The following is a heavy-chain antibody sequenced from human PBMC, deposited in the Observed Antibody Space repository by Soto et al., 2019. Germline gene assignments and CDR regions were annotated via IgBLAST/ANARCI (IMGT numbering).Heavy chain of an antibody. CDR3: ARDKAVAGTGWFDP. D-gene: IGHD6-19*01. Sequence: VGSLRLSCAASGFTFSSYSMNWVRQAPGKGLEWVSSISSSSSYIYYADSVKGRFTISRDNAKNSLYLQMNSLRAEDTAVYYCARDKAVAGTGWFDPWGQGTLVTVSS. J-gene: IGHJ5*02. CDR1: GFTFSSYS. V-gene: IGHV3-21*01. CDR2: ISSSSSYI.